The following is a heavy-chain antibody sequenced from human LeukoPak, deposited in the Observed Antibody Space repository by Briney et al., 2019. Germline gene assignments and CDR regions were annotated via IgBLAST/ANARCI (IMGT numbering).Heavy chain of an antibody. CDR3: ARDLGYYGDPEGYFDL. V-gene: IGHV3-11*01. J-gene: IGHJ2*01. Sequence: GGSLRLSCAASGFTFSDYYMSWVRQAPGKGLEWVSYISRSGATIYYADSVKGRFTISRDNAKNSLYLQMNTLRGEDTAVYYCARDLGYYGDPEGYFDLWGRGTLVTVSS. CDR2: ISRSGATI. CDR1: GFTFSDYY. D-gene: IGHD4-17*01.